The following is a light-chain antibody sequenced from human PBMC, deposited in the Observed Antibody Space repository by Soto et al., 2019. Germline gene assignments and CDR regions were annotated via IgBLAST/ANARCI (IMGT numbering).Light chain of an antibody. J-gene: IGLJ1*01. V-gene: IGLV2-14*01. CDR2: AVN. Sequence: QSVLTQPASVSGSPGQSITISCTGKSSDVGGYNFVSWLQQHPGKAPKLMIYAVNERPSGVSNRFSGSKSGNTASLTISGLQAEDEADYYCSSYTSSNTHVFGTGTKLTVL. CDR1: SSDVGGYNF. CDR3: SSYTSSNTHV.